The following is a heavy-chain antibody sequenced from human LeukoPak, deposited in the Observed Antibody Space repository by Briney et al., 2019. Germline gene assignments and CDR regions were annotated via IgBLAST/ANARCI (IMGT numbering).Heavy chain of an antibody. D-gene: IGHD4-17*01. CDR3: ARDTYDYGDYGCFDY. V-gene: IGHV3-30-3*01. J-gene: IGHJ4*02. CDR2: ISYDGSNK. Sequence: PGGSLRLSCAASGFTFSSYAMHWVRQAPGKGLEWVAVISYDGSNKYYEDSVKGRFTISRDNSKNTLYLQMNSLRAEDMAVYYCARDTYDYGDYGCFDYWGQGTLVTVSS. CDR1: GFTFSSYA.